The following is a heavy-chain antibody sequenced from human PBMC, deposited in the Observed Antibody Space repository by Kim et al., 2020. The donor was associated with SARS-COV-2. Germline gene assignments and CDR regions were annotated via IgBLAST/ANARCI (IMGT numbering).Heavy chain of an antibody. CDR1: GGSISSYY. V-gene: IGHV4-59*08. D-gene: IGHD3-22*01. Sequence: SETLSLTCTVSGGSISSYYWSWIRQPPGKGLEWIGYIYYSGSTNYNPSLKSRVTISVDTSKNKFSLKLSSVTAADTAVYYCARQRRYYYDDPYFDYWGQGTLVTVSS. CDR3: ARQRRYYYDDPYFDY. CDR2: IYYSGST. J-gene: IGHJ4*02.